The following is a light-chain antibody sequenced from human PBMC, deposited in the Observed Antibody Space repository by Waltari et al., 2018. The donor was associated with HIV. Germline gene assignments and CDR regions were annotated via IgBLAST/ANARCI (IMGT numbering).Light chain of an antibody. V-gene: IGLV2-14*01. CDR3: SSISGGTLV. Sequence: QSALTQPAPMSGSPGQSITISCIRLDCHSDSFYSVSWYQHHPGKAPKLVINDASSRPAGISSRFSGSQSGNTAFLTISGLQAEDDADFYCSSISGGTLVFGGGTTVTVL. J-gene: IGLJ1*01. CDR2: DAS. CDR1: DCHSDSFYS.